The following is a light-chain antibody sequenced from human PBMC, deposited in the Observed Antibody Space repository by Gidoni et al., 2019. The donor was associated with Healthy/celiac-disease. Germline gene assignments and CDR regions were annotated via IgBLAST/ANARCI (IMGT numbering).Light chain of an antibody. J-gene: IGLJ2*01. CDR1: SSDIGGYKY. CDR2: EVS. Sequence: QSALTQPASVSGSPGQSITISCTGTSSDIGGYKYVSWSQQQPGKAPKLIISEVSNRPSGVSNRFSGSKSGNTASLTISGLQSEDEADYYCTSYTASNTLVVFGGGTKLTVL. CDR3: TSYTASNTLVV. V-gene: IGLV2-14*01.